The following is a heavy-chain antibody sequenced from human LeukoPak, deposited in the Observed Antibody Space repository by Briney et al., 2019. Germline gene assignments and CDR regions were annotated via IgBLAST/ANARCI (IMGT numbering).Heavy chain of an antibody. V-gene: IGHV1-46*01. D-gene: IGHD4-17*01. CDR2: IHPSGGST. Sequence: ASVKVSCKASGYTFANYYIHWVRQAPGQGLEWMGIIHPSGGSTTYPQKFQGRVTMTRDTSTNTVYMDLSSLRSEDTAVYYCAGQIKVTTSSLGYWGQGSLVTVSS. CDR3: AGQIKVTTSSLGY. CDR1: GYTFANYY. J-gene: IGHJ4*02.